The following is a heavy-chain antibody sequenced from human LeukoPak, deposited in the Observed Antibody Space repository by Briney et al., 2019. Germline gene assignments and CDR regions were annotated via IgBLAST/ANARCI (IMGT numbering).Heavy chain of an antibody. Sequence: PGGSLRLPCAASGFTFSNYWMSWVRQAPGKGLEWVANIQPDGSEKYYVDSVKGRFSISRDNVRNSLYLQMNSLRAGDTALYYCARGDFWSGDYTDAFDVWGQGTMVTVSS. D-gene: IGHD3-3*01. CDR2: IQPDGSEK. V-gene: IGHV3-7*04. J-gene: IGHJ3*01. CDR1: GFTFSNYW. CDR3: ARGDFWSGDYTDAFDV.